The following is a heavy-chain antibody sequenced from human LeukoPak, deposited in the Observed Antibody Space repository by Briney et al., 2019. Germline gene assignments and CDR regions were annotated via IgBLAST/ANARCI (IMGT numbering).Heavy chain of an antibody. Sequence: GGSLRLSCAASGFTFGSYWMSWVRQAPGKGLEWVANIKQDGSEKYYVDSVKGRFTISRDNAKNSLYLQMNSLRAEDTAVYYCARVNSGRKGVYWGQGTLVTVSS. V-gene: IGHV3-7*01. CDR1: GFTFGSYW. CDR3: ARVNSGRKGVY. D-gene: IGHD1-26*01. J-gene: IGHJ4*02. CDR2: IKQDGSEK.